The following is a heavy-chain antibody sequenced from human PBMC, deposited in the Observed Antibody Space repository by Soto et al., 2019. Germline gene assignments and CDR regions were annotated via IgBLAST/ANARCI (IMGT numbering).Heavy chain of an antibody. J-gene: IGHJ5*02. CDR3: ARQSFYDFWSGYYSTRWFDP. V-gene: IGHV3-11*01. D-gene: IGHD3-3*01. Sequence: PRGSLRLSCAASGFAFSDYYMSWIRQAPGKGLDWVSYITSSGSTIYYAASVEGRFTIDSENAKNPLSLQMTSLRAEETAVYYWARQSFYDFWSGYYSTRWFDPWSQGTLVTVSS. CDR1: GFAFSDYY. CDR2: ITSSGSTI.